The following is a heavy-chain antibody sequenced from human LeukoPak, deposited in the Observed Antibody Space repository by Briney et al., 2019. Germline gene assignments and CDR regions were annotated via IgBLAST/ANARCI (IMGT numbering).Heavy chain of an antibody. V-gene: IGHV1-8*03. CDR3: AGYAPDDAFDI. CDR1: GYTFTSYD. CDR2: MNPNSGNT. Sequence: GASVKVSCKASGYTFTSYDINWVRQATGQGLEWMGWMNPNSGNTGYAQKFQGRVTITRNTSISTAYMELSSLRSDDTAVYYCAGYAPDDAFDIWGQGTMVTVSS. J-gene: IGHJ3*02. D-gene: IGHD1-1*01.